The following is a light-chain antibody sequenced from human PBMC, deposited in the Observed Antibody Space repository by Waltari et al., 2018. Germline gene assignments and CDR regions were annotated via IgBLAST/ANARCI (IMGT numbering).Light chain of an antibody. Sequence: QSPLTQPASVSGSPGPPITIYCTGTSSDVGGYDYVSWYQQHPGKAPKLILYDVSNRPLEVSHRFSGSKSGNTASLTISGLQADDEAEYYCGSYTSSTTLAFGTGTKVTVL. CDR2: DVS. J-gene: IGLJ1*01. CDR3: GSYTSSTTLA. V-gene: IGLV2-14*03. CDR1: SSDVGGYDY.